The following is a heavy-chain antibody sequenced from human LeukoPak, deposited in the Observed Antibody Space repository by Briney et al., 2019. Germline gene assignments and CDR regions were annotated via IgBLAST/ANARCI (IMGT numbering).Heavy chain of an antibody. Sequence: PSETLSLTCTVSGYSISSGYYWGWIRQPPGKGLEWIGSIYHSGSTYYNPSLKSRVTISVDTSKNQFSLKLSSVTAADTVVYYCARGTGRAFPAYRIDYWGQGTLVTVSS. CDR1: GYSISSGYY. V-gene: IGHV4-38-2*02. D-gene: IGHD1-14*01. J-gene: IGHJ4*02. CDR3: ARGTGRAFPAYRIDY. CDR2: IYHSGST.